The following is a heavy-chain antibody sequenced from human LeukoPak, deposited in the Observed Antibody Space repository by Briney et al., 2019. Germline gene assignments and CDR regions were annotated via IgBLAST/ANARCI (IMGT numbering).Heavy chain of an antibody. CDR3: ASRVTGTTSDVIWFDP. Sequence: PGGSLRLSCAASGFTFSSYSMNWVRQAPGKGLEWVSSISSSSSYIYYADSVKGRFTISRDNAKNSLYLQMNSLRAEDTAVYYCASRVTGTTSDVIWFDPWGQETLVTVSS. CDR2: ISSSSSYI. V-gene: IGHV3-21*01. CDR1: GFTFSSYS. D-gene: IGHD1-7*01. J-gene: IGHJ5*02.